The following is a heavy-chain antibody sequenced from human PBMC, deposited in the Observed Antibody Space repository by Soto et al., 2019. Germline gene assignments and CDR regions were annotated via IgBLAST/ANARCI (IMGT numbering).Heavy chain of an antibody. CDR1: GFTFSSYA. CDR2: ISYDGSNK. V-gene: IGHV3-30*14. CDR3: ARLVATMGYYFDY. D-gene: IGHD5-12*01. Sequence: QVQLVESGGGVVQPGRSLRLSCAASGFTFSSYAMHWVRQAPGKGLEWVAVISYDGSNKYYADSVKGRFTISRDNSKNKLYLQMNSLRSEDPAVYYCARLVATMGYYFDYWGQGTLVTVSS. J-gene: IGHJ4*02.